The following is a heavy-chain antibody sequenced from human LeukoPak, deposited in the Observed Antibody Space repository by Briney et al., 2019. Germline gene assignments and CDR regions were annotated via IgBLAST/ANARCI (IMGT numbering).Heavy chain of an antibody. CDR3: ARGTRSLIAAAGTEDY. Sequence: SETLSLTCTVSGGSISSYYWSWIRQPPGKGLEWIGYIYYSGSTNYNPSLKSRVTISVDTSKNQFSLKLSSVTAADTAVYYCARGTRSLIAAAGTEDYWGQGTLVTVSS. CDR1: GGSISSYY. D-gene: IGHD6-13*01. V-gene: IGHV4-59*08. J-gene: IGHJ4*02. CDR2: IYYSGST.